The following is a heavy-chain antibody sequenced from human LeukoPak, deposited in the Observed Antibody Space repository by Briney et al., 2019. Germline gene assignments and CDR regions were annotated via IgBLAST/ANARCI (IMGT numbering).Heavy chain of an antibody. CDR1: GFTFSSYN. D-gene: IGHD3-22*01. V-gene: IGHV3-48*01. Sequence: GGSLRLSCAASGFTFSSYNMNWVRQAPGKGLEWVSYISSSSSTNYYADSVKGRFIISRDNSKNLLPLQMNGLTADDTAVYYCARGNYYDSSGYYGYWGQGTLVTVSS. CDR2: ISSSSSTN. J-gene: IGHJ4*02. CDR3: ARGNYYDSSGYYGY.